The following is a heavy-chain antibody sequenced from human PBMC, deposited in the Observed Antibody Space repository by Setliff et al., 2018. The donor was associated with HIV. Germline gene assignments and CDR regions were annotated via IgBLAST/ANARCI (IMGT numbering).Heavy chain of an antibody. V-gene: IGHV3-21*05. D-gene: IGHD1-26*01. Sequence: GGSLRLSCAASGFIFRSLTMHWVRQAPGKGLEWVSRIYDSGDIWYADSVRGRFTISRDNTKNSLYLQMNNLRAEDTAVYYCVRDYMWAFDYWGQGTLVTVSS. CDR1: GFIFRSLT. CDR3: VRDYMWAFDY. J-gene: IGHJ4*02. CDR2: IYDSGDI.